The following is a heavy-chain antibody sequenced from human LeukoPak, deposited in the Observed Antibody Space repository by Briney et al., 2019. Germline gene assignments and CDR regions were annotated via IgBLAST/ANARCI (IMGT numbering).Heavy chain of an antibody. CDR2: ISYDGRNK. Sequence: PGGSLRLSCAASGFTFSSYAMHWVRQAPGKGLEWVAVISYDGRNKYYADSVKGRFTISRDNSKNTLYLQMNSLRAEDTAVYYCAKMCSGCSCYYFDYWGQGTLVTVSS. D-gene: IGHD2-15*01. CDR3: AKMCSGCSCYYFDY. CDR1: GFTFSSYA. V-gene: IGHV3-30-3*02. J-gene: IGHJ4*02.